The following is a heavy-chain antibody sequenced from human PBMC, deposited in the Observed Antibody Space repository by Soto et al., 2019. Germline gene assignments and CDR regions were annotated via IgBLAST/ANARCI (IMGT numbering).Heavy chain of an antibody. CDR1: GGTFSSYA. V-gene: IGHV1-69*13. J-gene: IGHJ6*02. CDR3: RRAAAGSTYYYYGMDV. Sequence: VASVKVSCKASGGTFSSYAISWVRQAPGQGLEWMGGIIPIFGTANYAQKFQGRVTITADESTSTAYMELSSLRSEDTAVYYCRRAAAGSTYYYYGMDVWGQGTTVTVSS. CDR2: IIPIFGTA. D-gene: IGHD6-13*01.